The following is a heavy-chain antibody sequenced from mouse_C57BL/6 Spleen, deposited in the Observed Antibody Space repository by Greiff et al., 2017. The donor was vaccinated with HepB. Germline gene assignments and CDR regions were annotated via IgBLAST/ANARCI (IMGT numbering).Heavy chain of an antibody. D-gene: IGHD2-2*01. J-gene: IGHJ2*01. CDR2: ISDGGSYT. V-gene: IGHV5-4*01. CDR1: GFTFSSYA. CDR3: ARDRVVTTTGYFDY. Sequence: EVQLVESGGGLVKPGGSLKLSCAASGFTFSSYAMSWVRQTPEKRLEWVATISDGGSYTYYPDNVKGRFTISRDNAKNNLYLQMSHLKSEDTAMYYCARDRVVTTTGYFDYWGQGTTLTVSS.